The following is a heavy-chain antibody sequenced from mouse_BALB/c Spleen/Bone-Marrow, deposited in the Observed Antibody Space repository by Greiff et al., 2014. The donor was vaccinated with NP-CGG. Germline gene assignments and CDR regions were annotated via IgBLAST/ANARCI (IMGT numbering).Heavy chain of an antibody. Sequence: VQLQQPGAELVKPGASVKLSCTASGFNIKDTYMHWVKQRPEQGLEWIGRIDPANGNTKYDPKFQGKATTTADTSSNTAYLQLSSLTSEDTAVYYCASYRYAWYFDVWGAGTTVTVSS. J-gene: IGHJ1*01. CDR3: ASYRYAWYFDV. CDR1: GFNIKDTY. CDR2: IDPANGNT. D-gene: IGHD2-14*01. V-gene: IGHV14-3*02.